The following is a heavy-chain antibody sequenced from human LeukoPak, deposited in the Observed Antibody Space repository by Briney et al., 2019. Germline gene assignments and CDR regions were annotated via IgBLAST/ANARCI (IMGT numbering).Heavy chain of an antibody. CDR2: MNPDSGNT. V-gene: IGHV1-8*02. Sequence: ASVKVSCKASGYTFTGYYMHWVRQAPGQGPEWMGWMNPDSGNTGYAQKFQGRVTMTRNPSISTAYMELSSLTSEDTAVYYCARRIAAAGVGIVYWGQGTLVTVSS. D-gene: IGHD6-13*01. CDR1: GYTFTGYY. J-gene: IGHJ4*02. CDR3: ARRIAAAGVGIVY.